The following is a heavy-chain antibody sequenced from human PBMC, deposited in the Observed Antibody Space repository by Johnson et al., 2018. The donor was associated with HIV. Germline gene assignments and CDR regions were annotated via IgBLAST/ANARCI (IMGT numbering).Heavy chain of an antibody. CDR1: GCTLRSYG. CDR3: ARDTSIAAARAFDI. J-gene: IGHJ3*02. D-gene: IGHD6-6*01. Sequence: QMQLVESGGGVVQPGRSLRLSCAASGCTLRSYGMHRVRQAPGKGLEWVAVISYDGSNKYYADSVKGRFSISRDNSKNTLHLQMNSLRAEDTAVYYCARDTSIAAARAFDIWGQGTMVTVSS. V-gene: IGHV3-30*19. CDR2: ISYDGSNK.